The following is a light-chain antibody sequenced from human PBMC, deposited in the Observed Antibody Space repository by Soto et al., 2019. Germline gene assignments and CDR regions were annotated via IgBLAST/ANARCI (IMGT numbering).Light chain of an antibody. CDR3: HQYENWPQT. J-gene: IGKJ1*01. V-gene: IGKV3-15*01. CDR1: QSISIN. Sequence: EIVMTQSPATLSVSPCERATLSLSASQSISINLAWYQQKLGQAPRLLIYRASTRATGIPARFSGSGSGTEFALTISSLQSEDFALYYCHQYENWPQTFGQGTKVDIK. CDR2: RAS.